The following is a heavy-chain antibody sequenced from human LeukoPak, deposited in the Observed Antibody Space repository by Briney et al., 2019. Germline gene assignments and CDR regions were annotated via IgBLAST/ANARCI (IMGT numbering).Heavy chain of an antibody. CDR1: SGSVDGLY. CDR3: ARRDFFYGSGGAAYDY. J-gene: IGHJ4*02. CDR2: LQVAGST. V-gene: IGHV4-34*01. Sequence: SSHTLSLSRTVNSGSVDGLYWSWIRHPPGKGLEWIGYLQVAGSTEINPSLASRVTMSADTSKNEISLKLTSVTAADTAIYYCARRDFFYGSGGAAYDYWGQGTLVTVSS. D-gene: IGHD3-10*01.